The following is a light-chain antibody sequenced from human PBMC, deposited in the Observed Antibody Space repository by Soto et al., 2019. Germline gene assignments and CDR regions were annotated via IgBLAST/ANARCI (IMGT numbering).Light chain of an antibody. V-gene: IGKV3-20*01. Sequence: VMTQSPPTLSGSPREKATLSCRASQSVSSSYLAWYQQKPGQAPRLLIYGASSRATGIPDRFSGSGSGTDFTLTISRLEPEDFAVYYCQQYGSSPGTFGQGTKVDIK. CDR1: QSVSSSY. CDR3: QQYGSSPGT. J-gene: IGKJ1*01. CDR2: GAS.